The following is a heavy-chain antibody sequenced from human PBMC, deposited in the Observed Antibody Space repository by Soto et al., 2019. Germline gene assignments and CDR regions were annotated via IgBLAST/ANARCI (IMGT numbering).Heavy chain of an antibody. Sequence: ASVKVSCKASGYTFISYGISWVRQAPGQGLEWMGWISAYNGNTNYAQKLQGRVTMTTDTSTSAAYMELRSLRSDDTAVYYCARDTDNYDYVWGSYRPFDYWGQGTLVTVSS. CDR2: ISAYNGNT. V-gene: IGHV1-18*01. CDR3: ARDTDNYDYVWGSYRPFDY. CDR1: GYTFISYG. D-gene: IGHD3-16*02. J-gene: IGHJ4*02.